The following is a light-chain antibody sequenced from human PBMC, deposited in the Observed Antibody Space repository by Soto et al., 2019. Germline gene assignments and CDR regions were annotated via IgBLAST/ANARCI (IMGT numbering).Light chain of an antibody. CDR3: QQYNNWLGA. CDR1: QSVSTN. CDR2: GAS. Sequence: EIVMTQSPATLSVSPGERATLSCRASQSVSTNLAWFHQKPGQPPMLLIYGASTRATGIPARFSGSGSGTEFTLTISSLPSEDLGVYYCQQYNNWLGAFGQGTKVEIK. V-gene: IGKV3-15*01. J-gene: IGKJ1*01.